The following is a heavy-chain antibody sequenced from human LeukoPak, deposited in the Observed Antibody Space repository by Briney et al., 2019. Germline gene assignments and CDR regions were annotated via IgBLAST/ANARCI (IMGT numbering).Heavy chain of an antibody. J-gene: IGHJ4*02. CDR1: GGSFSGYY. Sequence: PSETLSLTCAVYGGSFSGYYWSWIRQPPGKGLEWIGEINHSGSTNYNPSLKSRVTISVDTSKNQFSLKLSSVTAADTAVYYCASRGYSYGHKFDYWGQGTLVTVSS. CDR2: INHSGST. V-gene: IGHV4-34*01. CDR3: ASRGYSYGHKFDY. D-gene: IGHD5-18*01.